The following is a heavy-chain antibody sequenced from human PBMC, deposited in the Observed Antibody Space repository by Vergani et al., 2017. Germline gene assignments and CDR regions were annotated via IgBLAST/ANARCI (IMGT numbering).Heavy chain of an antibody. CDR1: GGSFSAYY. J-gene: IGHJ3*02. D-gene: IGHD3-22*01. Sequence: QVQLHQWGAGLLKPSETLSLTCAVYGGSFSAYYWSWIRQPPGKGLEWIGEINHSGSTNYNPSLKSRVTISVDTSKNQFSLKLSSVTAADTAVYYCARDTFYYDNSGYYHDAFDIWGQGTMVTVSS. V-gene: IGHV4-34*01. CDR2: INHSGST. CDR3: ARDTFYYDNSGYYHDAFDI.